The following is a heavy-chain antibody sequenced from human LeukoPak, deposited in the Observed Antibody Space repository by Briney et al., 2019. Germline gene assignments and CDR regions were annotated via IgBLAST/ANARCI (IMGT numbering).Heavy chain of an antibody. CDR1: GGTFSSYA. CDR2: IIPILGIA. CDR3: ARDVYDPGYYFDY. V-gene: IGHV1-69*04. D-gene: IGHD5/OR15-5a*01. Sequence: SVKVSCKASGGTFSSYAISWVRQAPGQGLEWMGRIIPILGIANYAQKFRGRVTITADKSTSTAYMELSSLRSEDTAVYYCARDVYDPGYYFDYWGQGTLVTVSS. J-gene: IGHJ4*02.